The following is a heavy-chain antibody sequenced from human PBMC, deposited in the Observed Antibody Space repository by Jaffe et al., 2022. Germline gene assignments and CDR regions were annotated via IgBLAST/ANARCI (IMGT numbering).Heavy chain of an antibody. CDR2: INAGNGNT. V-gene: IGHV1-3*01. J-gene: IGHJ4*02. CDR1: GYTFTSYS. D-gene: IGHD6-19*01. CDR3: ARSLYRWLVLGY. Sequence: QVQLVQSGAEVKKPGASVKVSCKASGYTFTSYSMHWVRQAPGQRLEWMGWINAGNGNTKYSQKFQGRVTITRDTSASTAYMELSSLRSEDTAVYYCARSLYRWLVLGYWGQGTLVTVSS.